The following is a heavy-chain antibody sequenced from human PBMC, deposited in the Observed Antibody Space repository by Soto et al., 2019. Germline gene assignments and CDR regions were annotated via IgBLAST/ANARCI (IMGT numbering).Heavy chain of an antibody. CDR2: ISGSGGST. CDR3: AKEVNWEILPNLDY. V-gene: IGHV3-23*01. D-gene: IGHD1-26*01. J-gene: IGHJ4*02. Sequence: PGGSLRLSCVASGFTFSSYAMSWVRQAPGKGLEWVSAISGSGGSTYYADSVKGRFTISRDNSKNTLYLQMNSLRAEDTAVYYCAKEVNWEILPNLDYWGQGTLVTVS. CDR1: GFTFSSYA.